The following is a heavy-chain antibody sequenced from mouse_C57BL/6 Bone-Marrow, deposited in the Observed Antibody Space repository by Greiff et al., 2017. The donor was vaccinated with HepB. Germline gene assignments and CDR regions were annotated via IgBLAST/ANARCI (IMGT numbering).Heavy chain of an antibody. CDR3: AKNYYGSTVFAY. CDR2: INPSNGGT. CDR1: GYTFTSYW. D-gene: IGHD1-1*01. Sequence: QVQLKEPGTELVKPGASVKLSCKASGYTFTSYWMHWVKQRPGQGLEWIGNINPSNGGTNYNEKFKSKATLTVDKSSSTAYMQLSSLTSEDSAVYYCAKNYYGSTVFAYWGQGTLVTVSA. J-gene: IGHJ3*01. V-gene: IGHV1-53*01.